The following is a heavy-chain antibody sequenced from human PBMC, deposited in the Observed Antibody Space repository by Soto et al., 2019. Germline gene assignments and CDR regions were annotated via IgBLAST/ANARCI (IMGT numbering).Heavy chain of an antibody. CDR1: GGSISSYY. D-gene: IGHD2-15*01. Sequence: PSETMSLTCTVSGGSISSYYWSWIRQPPGKGLEWIGYIYYSGSTNYNPSLKSRVTISVDTSKNQFSLKLSSVKAADTAVYYCERAQDLHGMDVCGQGTTVTVSS. V-gene: IGHV4-59*01. J-gene: IGHJ6*02. CDR2: IYYSGST. CDR3: ERAQDLHGMDV.